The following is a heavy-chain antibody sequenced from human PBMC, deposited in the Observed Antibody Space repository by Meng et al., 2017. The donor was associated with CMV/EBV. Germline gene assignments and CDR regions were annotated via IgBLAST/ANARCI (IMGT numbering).Heavy chain of an antibody. Sequence: GESLKISFAASGFTFSSYGMHWVRQAPGKGLEWVAFIRYDGSNKYYADSVKGRFTISRDNSKNTLYLQMNSLRAEDTAVYYCAKQLVYYYYGMDVWGQGTTVTVSS. CDR3: AKQLVYYYYGMDV. CDR1: GFTFSSYG. V-gene: IGHV3-30*02. CDR2: IRYDGSNK. J-gene: IGHJ6*02. D-gene: IGHD6-13*01.